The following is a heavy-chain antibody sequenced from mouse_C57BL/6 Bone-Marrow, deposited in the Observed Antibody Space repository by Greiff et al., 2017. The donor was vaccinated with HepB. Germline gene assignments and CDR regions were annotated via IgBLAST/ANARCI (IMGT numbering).Heavy chain of an antibody. J-gene: IGHJ2*01. D-gene: IGHD1-1*01. V-gene: IGHV1-55*01. CDR2: IYPGSGST. CDR1: GYTFTSYW. Sequence: QVQLQQPGAELVRPGSSVKLSCKASGYTFTSYWITWVKQRPGQGLEWIGDIYPGSGSTNYNEKFKSKATLTVDTSSSTAYMQLSSLTSEDSAVYYCARVITPVATGFDYWGQGTTLTVSS. CDR3: ARVITPVATGFDY.